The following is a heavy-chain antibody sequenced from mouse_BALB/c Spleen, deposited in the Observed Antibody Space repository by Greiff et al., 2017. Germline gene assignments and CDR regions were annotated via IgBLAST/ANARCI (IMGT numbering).Heavy chain of an antibody. D-gene: IGHD2-1*01. CDR1: GFDFSRYW. V-gene: IGHV4-1*02. Sequence: EVKLQESGGGLVQPGGSLKLSCAASGFDFSRYWMSWVRQAPGKGLEWIGEINPDSSTINYTPSLKDKFIISRDNAKNTLYLQMSKVRSEDTALYYCARRNYGNYEDYFDDWGQGTTLTVSS. CDR2: INPDSSTI. J-gene: IGHJ2*01. CDR3: ARRNYGNYEDYFDD.